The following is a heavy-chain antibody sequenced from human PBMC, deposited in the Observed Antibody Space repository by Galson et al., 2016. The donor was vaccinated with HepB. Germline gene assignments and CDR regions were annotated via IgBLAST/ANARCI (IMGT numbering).Heavy chain of an antibody. CDR3: ATWGTHYGGDPVQY. CDR1: GSTLTELS. J-gene: IGHJ4*02. CDR2: FDPEDGET. V-gene: IGHV1-24*01. D-gene: IGHD4-23*01. Sequence: SVKVSCKVSGSTLTELSMHWVRQAPGKGLEWMGGFDPEDGETICAQKFQVRVTMTEDTSTDTAYMELSRLRSDDTAVYFWATWGTHYGGDPVQYWGQGTLVTVSS.